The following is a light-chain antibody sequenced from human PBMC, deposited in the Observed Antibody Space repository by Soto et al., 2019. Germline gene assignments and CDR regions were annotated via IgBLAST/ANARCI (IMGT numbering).Light chain of an antibody. V-gene: IGLV2-11*01. CDR1: SSDVGAYNY. J-gene: IGLJ2*01. Sequence: QSALTQPRSVSGSPGQSVTISCTGTSSDVGAYNYVSWYQQHPGKAPKVMIYDVNKRPSGVPDRFSGSKSDNTASLTISGLQDEDEADYYCCAYAGSYSLVFGGGTKLTVL. CDR3: CAYAGSYSLV. CDR2: DVN.